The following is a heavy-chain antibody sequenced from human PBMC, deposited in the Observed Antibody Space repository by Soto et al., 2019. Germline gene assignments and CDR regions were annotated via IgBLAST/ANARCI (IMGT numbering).Heavy chain of an antibody. CDR2: IYYSGST. V-gene: IGHV4-59*01. Sequence: SETLSLTCTVSGGSISSYYWSWIRQPPGKGLEWIGYIYYSGSTNYNPSLKSRATISVDTSKNQFSLKLSSVTAADTAVYYCARGYPLMVFGELFHISWFDPWGQGTLVTVSS. J-gene: IGHJ5*02. CDR1: GGSISSYY. CDR3: ARGYPLMVFGELFHISWFDP. D-gene: IGHD3-10*02.